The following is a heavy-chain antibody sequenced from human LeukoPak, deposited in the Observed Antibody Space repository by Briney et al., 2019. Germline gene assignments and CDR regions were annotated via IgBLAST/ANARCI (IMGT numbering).Heavy chain of an antibody. D-gene: IGHD1-26*01. V-gene: IGHV3-21*01. CDR3: ASGHGSSDAFDI. J-gene: IGHJ3*02. Sequence: GGSLRLSCAASGFTFSSYSMNWVRQAPGKGLEWVSSISSSSSYIYYADSVKGRFTISRDNAKNSLYLQMNSLRAEDTAVYYCASGHGSSDAFDIWGQGTMVTVSS. CDR1: GFTFSSYS. CDR2: ISSSSSYI.